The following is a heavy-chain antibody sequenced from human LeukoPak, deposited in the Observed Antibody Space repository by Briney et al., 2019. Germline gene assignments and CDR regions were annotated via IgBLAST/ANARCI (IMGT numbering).Heavy chain of an antibody. V-gene: IGHV4-59*01. CDR2: IYYSGST. Sequence: SETLSLTCTVSGGSISSYYWSWIRQPPGKGLEWVGYIYYSGSTNYNPSLKSRVTISVDTSKNQFSLKLSSVTAADTAVYYCARFCNYYDSSGYYYGFDPWGQGTLVTVSS. CDR1: GGSISSYY. CDR3: ARFCNYYDSSGYYYGFDP. J-gene: IGHJ5*02. D-gene: IGHD3-22*01.